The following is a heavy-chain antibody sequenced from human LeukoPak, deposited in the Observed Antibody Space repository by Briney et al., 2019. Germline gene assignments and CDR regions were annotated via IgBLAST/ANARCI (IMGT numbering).Heavy chain of an antibody. CDR3: ARGPLDCSSTSCYAENYYYYYYMDV. J-gene: IGHJ6*03. Sequence: PSETLSLTCAVYGGSFSGYYWSWIRQPPGKGLEWIGEINHSGSTNYNPSLKSRVTISVDTSKNQFSLKLRSVTAADTAVYYCARGPLDCSSTSCYAENYYYYYYMDVWGKGTTVTVSS. V-gene: IGHV4-34*01. CDR1: GGSFSGYY. CDR2: INHSGST. D-gene: IGHD2-2*01.